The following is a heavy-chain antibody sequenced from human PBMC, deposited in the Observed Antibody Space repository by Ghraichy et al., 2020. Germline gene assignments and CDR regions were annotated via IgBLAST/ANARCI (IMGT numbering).Heavy chain of an antibody. V-gene: IGHV3-23*01. CDR3: AKEGATVKTPFVAY. CDR1: GFTFSNYA. CDR2: ISGSGGAT. Sequence: GGSLRLSCAASGFTFSNYAMSWMRQAPGKGLEWVSAISGSGGATYYADSVKGRFTISRDNSKKTLYLQMNSLRAEDTALYYCAKEGATVKTPFVAYWGQGTLVTVSS. J-gene: IGHJ4*02. D-gene: IGHD2/OR15-2a*01.